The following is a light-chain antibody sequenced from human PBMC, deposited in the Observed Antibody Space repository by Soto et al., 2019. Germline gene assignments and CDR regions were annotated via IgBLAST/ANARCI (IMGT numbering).Light chain of an antibody. V-gene: IGLV2-14*01. CDR2: EVS. CDR1: SSDVGIYNY. Sequence: SALTHPASVSWSPGQSIAISCTGSSSDVGIYNYVSWYQQHPGKVPKLIIYEVSNRPSGVSNRFSGSKSGNTASLTISGLQAEDEADYYCSSYTTSSTRVFGTGTKVTVL. J-gene: IGLJ1*01. CDR3: SSYTTSSTRV.